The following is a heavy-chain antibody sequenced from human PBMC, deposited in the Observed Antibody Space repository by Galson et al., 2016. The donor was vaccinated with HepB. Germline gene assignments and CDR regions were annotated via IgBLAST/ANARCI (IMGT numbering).Heavy chain of an antibody. Sequence: SLRLSCAASGFTFSHHDMYWVRQAPGKGLEWVSNINYIGERTYYADSVKGRFTISRDNSKNTLHLQMDSLRVEDTAVYYCVKDPNWESGYWGQGTLVTVSS. V-gene: IGHV3-23*01. CDR3: VKDPNWESGY. CDR2: INYIGERT. D-gene: IGHD1-26*01. J-gene: IGHJ4*02. CDR1: GFTFSHHD.